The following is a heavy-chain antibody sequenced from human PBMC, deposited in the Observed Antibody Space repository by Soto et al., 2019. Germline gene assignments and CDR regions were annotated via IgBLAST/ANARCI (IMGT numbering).Heavy chain of an antibody. Sequence: SGPTLVNPTQTLTLTCTFSGFSLSTRGMCVSWVRQPPGKALEWLALIDWDDDKYYSTSLKTRLTISKDTSENQVVLTMTNMDPMDTATYYCARIKDCSREAAVDWFDPCREGPLVTVSS. V-gene: IGHV2-70*20. J-gene: IGHJ5*02. CDR2: IDWDDDK. CDR3: ARIKDCSREAAVDWFDP. D-gene: IGHD2-2*01. CDR1: GFSLSTRGMC.